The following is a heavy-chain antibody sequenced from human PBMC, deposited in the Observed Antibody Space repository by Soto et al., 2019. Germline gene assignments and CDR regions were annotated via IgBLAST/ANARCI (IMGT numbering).Heavy chain of an antibody. CDR1: GGSISSGGYS. J-gene: IGHJ4*02. D-gene: IGHD6-13*01. CDR2: IYYSGST. V-gene: IGHV4-30-2*01. CDR3: AREIAAAGTSHLPFDY. Sequence: PSETLSLTCAVSGGSISSGGYSWSWIRQPPGKGLEWIAYIYYSGSTYYNPSLKSRVTTSVDRSNNQFSLKLSSVTAADTAVYYCAREIAAAGTSHLPFDYWGQGTLVTVSS.